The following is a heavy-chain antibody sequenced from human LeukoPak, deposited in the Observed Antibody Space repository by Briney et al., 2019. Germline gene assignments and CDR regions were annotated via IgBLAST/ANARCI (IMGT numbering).Heavy chain of an antibody. Sequence: GGSLRLSCAASGFTFSSYVMHWVRQAPGKGLEWVAIISYDGSNEYYADSVKGRFTIARDNAKNSVYLEMNSLRADDTAVYYCARSARLMKGVVEVAALDDWGQGTLVTVSS. CDR1: GFTFSSYV. CDR3: ARSARLMKGVVEVAALDD. V-gene: IGHV3-30*04. CDR2: ISYDGSNE. D-gene: IGHD3-3*01. J-gene: IGHJ4*02.